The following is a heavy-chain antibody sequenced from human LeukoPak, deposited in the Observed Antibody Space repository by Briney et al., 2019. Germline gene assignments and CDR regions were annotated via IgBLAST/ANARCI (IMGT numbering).Heavy chain of an antibody. Sequence: PSETLSLTCAVSGYSISNNYYWVWIRQPPGPGLEWIGSLYHSDSAYYNTSLRSRVSMSVDTSKNQFSLTLSFVTAADTAVYYCARQHDSYYYYYIDVWGSGTTVTVSS. CDR3: ARQHDSYYYYYIDV. V-gene: IGHV4-38-2*01. J-gene: IGHJ6*03. CDR1: GYSISNNYY. CDR2: LYHSDSA.